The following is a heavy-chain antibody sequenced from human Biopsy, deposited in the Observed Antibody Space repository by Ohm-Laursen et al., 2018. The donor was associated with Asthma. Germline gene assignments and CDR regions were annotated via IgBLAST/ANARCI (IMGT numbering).Heavy chain of an antibody. J-gene: IGHJ4*02. Sequence: GASVKASCKSLGGTFNTYVIGWARQAPGQGLEWMGGINSVFGTTTYPQKFRDRVTITADDSTSTVYMELSSLRSEDTAVYYCARKAGSCISRTCYSLDFWGQGTLVTVSS. CDR3: ARKAGSCISRTCYSLDF. CDR1: GGTFNTYV. D-gene: IGHD2-2*01. V-gene: IGHV1-69*13. CDR2: INSVFGTT.